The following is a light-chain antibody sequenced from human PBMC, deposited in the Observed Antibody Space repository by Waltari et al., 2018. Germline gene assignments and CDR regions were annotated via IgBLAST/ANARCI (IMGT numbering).Light chain of an antibody. V-gene: IGKV1-39*01. CDR3: QQSYSTPPGLT. CDR1: QSISSY. CDR2: AAS. J-gene: IGKJ4*01. Sequence: DIQMTQSPSSLSASVGDRVTITCRASQSISSYLNWYQQKPGKAPKLLISAASSLQSGVPSRFSGSGSGTDFTLTISSLQPEDFATYYCQQSYSTPPGLTFGGGTKVEIK.